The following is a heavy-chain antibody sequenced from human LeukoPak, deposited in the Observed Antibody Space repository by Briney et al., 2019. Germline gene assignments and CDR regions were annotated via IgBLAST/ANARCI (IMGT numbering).Heavy chain of an antibody. Sequence: SETLSLTCAVCGVSISSGGYSWNWIRQAPGKGLEWIGYFYHDGSTYYNPSLKSRVTMSVDRSKNQFSLKLGSVTAADTAVYYCASVPAAAHRGYFDYWGQGTLVTVSS. D-gene: IGHD6-13*01. CDR2: FYHDGST. J-gene: IGHJ4*02. CDR3: ASVPAAAHRGYFDY. CDR1: GVSISSGGYS. V-gene: IGHV4-30-2*01.